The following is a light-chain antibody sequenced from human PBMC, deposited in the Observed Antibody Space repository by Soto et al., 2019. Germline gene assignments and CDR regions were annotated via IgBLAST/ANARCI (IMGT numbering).Light chain of an antibody. CDR2: EGS. V-gene: IGLV2-23*01. Sequence: QSALTQPASVSGSPGQSITISCTGTSSDVGSYDLVSWYQQHPGKAPKLMIYEGSQRPSGVSNRFSGSKSGNTASLTIFGLQADDEADYYCFSYAGTTNVAFGTGTKVTV. J-gene: IGLJ2*01. CDR3: FSYAGTTNVA. CDR1: SSDVGSYDL.